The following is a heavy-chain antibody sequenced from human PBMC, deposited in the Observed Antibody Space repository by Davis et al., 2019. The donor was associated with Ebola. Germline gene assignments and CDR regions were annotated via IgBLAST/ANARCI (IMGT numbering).Heavy chain of an antibody. J-gene: IGHJ5*02. V-gene: IGHV4-34*01. CDR2: INHSGST. Sequence: SETLSLTCAVYGGSSSGYYWSWIRQPPGKGLEWIGEINHSGSTNYNPSLKSRVTISVDTSKNQFSLKLSSVTAADTAVYYCARGAARYCSSTSCYRGTRWFDPWGQGTLVTVSS. D-gene: IGHD2-2*02. CDR3: ARGAARYCSSTSCYRGTRWFDP. CDR1: GGSSSGYY.